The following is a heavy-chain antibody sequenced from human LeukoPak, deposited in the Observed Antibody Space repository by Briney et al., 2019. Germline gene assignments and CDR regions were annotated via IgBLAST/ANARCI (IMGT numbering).Heavy chain of an antibody. Sequence: SETLYLTCTVSGGSISSSSYYWGWIRQPPGKGLEWIGSLYYSGSTYYNPSLKSRVTISVDTSKNQFSLKLSSVTAADTAVYYCARLVPPGGGDCTGNNCHTVYYFDYWGQGTLVTVSS. J-gene: IGHJ4*02. CDR1: GGSISSSSYY. V-gene: IGHV4-39*01. CDR2: LYYSGST. CDR3: ARLVPPGGGDCTGNNCHTVYYFDY. D-gene: IGHD2-8*02.